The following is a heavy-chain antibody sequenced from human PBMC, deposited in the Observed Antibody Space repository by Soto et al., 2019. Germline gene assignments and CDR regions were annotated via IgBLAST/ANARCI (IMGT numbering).Heavy chain of an antibody. CDR2: ISWNSGSI. CDR3: AKVVGESYYFEY. CDR1: GFTFSSYA. D-gene: IGHD3-10*01. V-gene: IGHV3-9*01. Sequence: GGSLRLSCAASGFTFSSYAMHWVRQAPGKGLEWVSGISWNSGSIGYADSVKGRFTISRDNAKNSLYLQMNSLRAEDTALYYYAKVVGESYYFEYWGQGTLVTVSS. J-gene: IGHJ4*02.